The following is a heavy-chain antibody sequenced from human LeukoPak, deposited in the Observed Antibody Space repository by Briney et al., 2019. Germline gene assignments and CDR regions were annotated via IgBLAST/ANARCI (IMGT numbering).Heavy chain of an antibody. CDR1: GGSISSGGYS. CDR3: ARKRGVATITASYYYYMDV. D-gene: IGHD5-12*01. Sequence: PSETLSLTCAVSGGSISSGGYSWSWIRQPPGKGLEWIGYIYYSGSTYYNPSLKSRVTISVDTSKNQFSLKLSSVTAADTAVYYCARKRGVATITASYYYYMDVWGKGTTVTVSS. V-gene: IGHV4-30-4*07. J-gene: IGHJ6*03. CDR2: IYYSGST.